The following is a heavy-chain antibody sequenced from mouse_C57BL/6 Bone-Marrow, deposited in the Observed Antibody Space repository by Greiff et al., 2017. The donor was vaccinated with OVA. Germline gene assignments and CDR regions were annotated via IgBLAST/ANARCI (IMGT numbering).Heavy chain of an antibody. Sequence: VQLQQSGAELTKPGASVKLSCKASGYTFTSYWMHWVKQRPGQGLEWIGYINPSSGYTKYNQKFKYKATLTADKSSSTAYMQLSSLTYEDSAVYYCARGMGWLLFDYWGQGTTLTVSS. CDR3: ARGMGWLLFDY. CDR2: INPSSGYT. CDR1: GYTFTSYW. D-gene: IGHD2-3*01. J-gene: IGHJ2*01. V-gene: IGHV1-7*01.